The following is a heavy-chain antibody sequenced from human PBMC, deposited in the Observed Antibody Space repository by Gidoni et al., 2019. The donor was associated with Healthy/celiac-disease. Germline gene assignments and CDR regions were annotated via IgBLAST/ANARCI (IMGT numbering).Heavy chain of an antibody. V-gene: IGHV4-61*02. CDR3: ARAIATSYGSATYYYGMDV. Sequence: QVQLQESGPGLVKPSQTLSLTCTVSGGSISSGSYYWSWIRQPAGKGLEWIGRIYTSGSTNYNPSLKSRVTISVDTSKNQFSLKLSSVTAADTAVYYCARAIATSYGSATYYYGMDVWGQGTTVTVSS. CDR2: IYTSGST. CDR1: GGSISSGSYY. D-gene: IGHD3-10*01. J-gene: IGHJ6*02.